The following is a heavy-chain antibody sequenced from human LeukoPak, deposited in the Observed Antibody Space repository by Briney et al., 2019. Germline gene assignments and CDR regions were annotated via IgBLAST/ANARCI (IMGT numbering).Heavy chain of an antibody. CDR2: ISSSSRSM. D-gene: IGHD3-3*01. CDR3: ARETFYDFWSGYSDY. J-gene: IGHJ4*02. Sequence: GGSLRLSCAASGFTFSLYSMNWVRQAPGKGLEWISSISSSSRSMYYTDSVKGRFTISRDNAKNSLYLQMNSLRAEDTAVYYCARETFYDFWSGYSDYWGQGTLVTVSS. V-gene: IGHV3-21*01. CDR1: GFTFSLYS.